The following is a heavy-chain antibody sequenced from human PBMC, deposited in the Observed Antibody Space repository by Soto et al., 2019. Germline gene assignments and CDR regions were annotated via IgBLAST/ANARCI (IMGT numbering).Heavy chain of an antibody. CDR3: AKVSMGIGVVPAALN. D-gene: IGHD2-2*01. J-gene: IGHJ4*02. V-gene: IGHV3-23*01. Sequence: EVQLLESGGGLEQPGGSLRLSCVGSGHTFHNYAITWVRQAPGKALEWVSGISGSGGSTYYADSVRGRFTISRDDSKNTLYLQMNSLGAEDTAVYYCAKVSMGIGVVPAALNWGQGTLVTVSS. CDR1: GHTFHNYA. CDR2: ISGSGGST.